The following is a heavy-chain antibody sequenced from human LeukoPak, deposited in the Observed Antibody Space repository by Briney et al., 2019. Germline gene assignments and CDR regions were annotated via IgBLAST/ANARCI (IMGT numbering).Heavy chain of an antibody. V-gene: IGHV1-46*01. J-gene: IGHJ4*02. Sequence: APVKVSCKASGYTFTSDYIHWVRQAPGQGLEWLGIINPSGGRTTYGQNFQGRVTMTRDTSTSTVYMELSSLRSEDTAVYYCARGSRFLDCWGQGTLVTVSS. CDR2: INPSGGRT. D-gene: IGHD3-3*01. CDR3: ARGSRFLDC. CDR1: GYTFTSDY.